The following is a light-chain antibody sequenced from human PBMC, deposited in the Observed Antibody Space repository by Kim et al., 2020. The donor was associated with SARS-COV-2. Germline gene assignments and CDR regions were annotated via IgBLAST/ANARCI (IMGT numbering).Light chain of an antibody. Sequence: SYELTQPPSVSVSPGQTASITCSGDKLGDKYACWYQQKPGQSPVLAIYQDSKRPSGIPERFSGSNSGNTATLTISGTPAMDEADYYCQAWDSSSVV. J-gene: IGLJ2*01. CDR3: QAWDSSSVV. CDR1: KLGDKY. CDR2: QDS. V-gene: IGLV3-1*01.